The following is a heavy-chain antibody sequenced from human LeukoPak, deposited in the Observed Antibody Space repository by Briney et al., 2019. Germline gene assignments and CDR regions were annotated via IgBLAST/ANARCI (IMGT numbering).Heavy chain of an antibody. CDR3: AKGGYCTNGVCYFRDYYYYMDV. CDR2: ISGSGGST. Sequence: GGSLRLSCAASGFTFSSYAMSWVRQAPGKGLEWVSAISGSGGSTYFADSVKGRFTISRDNSKNTLYLQMNSLRAEDTAVYYCAKGGYCTNGVCYFRDYYYYMDVWGKGTTVTVSS. CDR1: GFTFSSYA. V-gene: IGHV3-23*01. D-gene: IGHD2-8*01. J-gene: IGHJ6*03.